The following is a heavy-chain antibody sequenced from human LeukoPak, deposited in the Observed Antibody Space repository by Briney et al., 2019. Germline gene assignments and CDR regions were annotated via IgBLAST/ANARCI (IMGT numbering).Heavy chain of an antibody. CDR2: IIPILGIA. V-gene: IGHV1-69*04. D-gene: IGHD2-21*02. Sequence: SVKVSCKASGGTFSSYAISWVRQAPGQGLEWMGRIIPILGIANYAQKFQGRVTITADKSTSTAYMELSSLRSEDTAVYYCARGIGARGMVVVTEFDYWGQGTLVTVSS. J-gene: IGHJ4*02. CDR3: ARGIGARGMVVVTEFDY. CDR1: GGTFSSYA.